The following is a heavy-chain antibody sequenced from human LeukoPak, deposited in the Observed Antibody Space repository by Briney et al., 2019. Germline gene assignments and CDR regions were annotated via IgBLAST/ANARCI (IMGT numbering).Heavy chain of an antibody. CDR1: GYTFTSYA. CDR2: INAGNGNT. CDR3: ARVRRSQPEVRFDY. D-gene: IGHD1-14*01. V-gene: IGHV1-3*01. J-gene: IGHJ4*02. Sequence: ASVKVSCKASGYTFTSYAMHWVRQAPGQRLEWMGWINAGNGNTKYSQKFQGRVTITRDTSASTAYMELSSLRSEDTAVYYCARVRRSQPEVRFDYWGQGTLVTVSS.